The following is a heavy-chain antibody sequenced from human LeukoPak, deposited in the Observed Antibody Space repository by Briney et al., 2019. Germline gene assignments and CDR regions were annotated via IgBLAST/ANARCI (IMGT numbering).Heavy chain of an antibody. CDR2: IIPIFGTA. Sequence: SVKVSCKASGGTFSSYAISWVRQAPGQGLEWMGGIIPIFGTANYAQKFQGRVTITADESTNTAYMELSSLRSEDTAVYYCARGGLGYCSGGRCSNYYYYMDVWGKGTTVTISS. J-gene: IGHJ6*03. CDR3: ARGGLGYCSGGRCSNYYYYMDV. V-gene: IGHV1-69*13. D-gene: IGHD2-15*01. CDR1: GGTFSSYA.